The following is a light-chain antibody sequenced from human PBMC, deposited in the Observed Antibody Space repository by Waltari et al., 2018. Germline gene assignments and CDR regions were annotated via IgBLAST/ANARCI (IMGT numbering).Light chain of an antibody. Sequence: EIVMTQSPATLSVSPGERATLSCWASQSVSSNLAWYQQKPGQAPRLLIYGASTRATGIPARFSGSGSGTEFTLTISSLQSEDFAVYYCQQYNNWSCTFGQGTKLEIK. CDR3: QQYNNWSCT. CDR1: QSVSSN. CDR2: GAS. J-gene: IGKJ2*02. V-gene: IGKV3-15*01.